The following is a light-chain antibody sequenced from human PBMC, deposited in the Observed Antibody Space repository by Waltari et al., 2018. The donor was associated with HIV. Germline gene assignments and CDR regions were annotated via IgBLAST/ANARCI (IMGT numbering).Light chain of an antibody. V-gene: IGLV2-14*01. J-gene: IGLJ2*01. Sequence: QSALTQPTTVSGSPGQSISISCTGTSSDVGGYNPVSWYQQHPAQAPQLVILEVSNRSSGVYNLFSGSQACNRASLTIPGHQAEEEADYYCSSYTSSDTVVFGRGTKVTVL. CDR2: EVS. CDR1: SSDVGGYNP. CDR3: SSYTSSDTVV.